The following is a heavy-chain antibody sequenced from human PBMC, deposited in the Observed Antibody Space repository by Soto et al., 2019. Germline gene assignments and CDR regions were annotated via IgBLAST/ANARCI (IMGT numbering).Heavy chain of an antibody. D-gene: IGHD2-2*01. J-gene: IGHJ4*02. CDR1: GFSFSNAW. CDR2: IKNKADGGTT. Sequence: EVQLVESGGGLVKPGGSLRLSCAASGFSFSNAWMTWVRQAPGTGLEWVGRIKNKADGGTTDFAAPVKGRFFISRDDSQNTLYLQMNSLKAEDTAVYFCTTGWSSKDYWGQGTLVTGSS. V-gene: IGHV3-15*01. CDR3: TTGWSSKDY.